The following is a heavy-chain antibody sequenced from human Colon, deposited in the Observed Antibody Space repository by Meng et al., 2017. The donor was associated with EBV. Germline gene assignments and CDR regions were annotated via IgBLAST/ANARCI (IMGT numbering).Heavy chain of an antibody. CDR1: GGSISSGGYY. Sequence: QGPPQESGPGLVKPSQTLSLTCAVSGGSISSGGYYWSWIRQPPGKGLEWIGYIYYSGSTYYIPSLKSRVTISVDTAKNQFSLKLSSVTAADTAVYYCARSAMISAWFDPWGQGTLVTVSS. J-gene: IGHJ5*02. V-gene: IGHV4-30-4*01. CDR3: ARSAMISAWFDP. D-gene: IGHD3-22*01. CDR2: IYYSGST.